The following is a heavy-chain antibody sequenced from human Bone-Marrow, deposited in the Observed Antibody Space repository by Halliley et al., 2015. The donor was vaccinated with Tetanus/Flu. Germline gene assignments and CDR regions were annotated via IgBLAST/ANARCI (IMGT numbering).Heavy chain of an antibody. Sequence: TLSLTCTVSGGSISSNYWSWIRQPPGKGLEWIGYIHYSGSTNYKPSLKSRVTMSVDTSKNQFSLKLNSVTAADTAVYYCARQTFKMELRRGLRGAYFDHWGQGIQVIVSS. D-gene: IGHD1-7*01. CDR3: ARQTFKMELRRGLRGAYFDH. CDR1: GGSISSNY. V-gene: IGHV4-59*08. CDR2: IHYSGST. J-gene: IGHJ4*02.